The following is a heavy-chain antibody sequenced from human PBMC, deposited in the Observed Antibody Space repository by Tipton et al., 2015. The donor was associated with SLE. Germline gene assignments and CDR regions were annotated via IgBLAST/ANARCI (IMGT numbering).Heavy chain of an antibody. V-gene: IGHV4-61*01. D-gene: IGHD3-10*01. CDR2: IYYSGST. Sequence: TLSLTCTVSGGSISGRYYWSWIRQPPGKGLEWIGYIYYSGSTNYNPSLKSRVTISVDTSKNQFSLKVTSVTAADTAVYYCARGGSYFLSGDYYYAFGVWGQGTARTVSS. CDR3: ARGGSYFLSGDYYYAFGV. CDR1: GGSISGRYY. J-gene: IGHJ6*02.